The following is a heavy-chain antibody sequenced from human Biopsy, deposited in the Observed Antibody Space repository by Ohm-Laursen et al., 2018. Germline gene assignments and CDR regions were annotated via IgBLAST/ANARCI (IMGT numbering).Heavy chain of an antibody. J-gene: IGHJ5*01. D-gene: IGHD2-2*01. Sequence: SLRLSCTAPGFTFGSYWMTWVRQAPGKGLEWVANIKQDGSEEYYVDSVKGRFTISRDNANNSLYLQVNSLRAEATAVYFCARESSTSGRVRVDSWGQGTLVTVSS. V-gene: IGHV3-7*01. CDR1: GFTFGSYW. CDR2: IKQDGSEE. CDR3: ARESSTSGRVRVDS.